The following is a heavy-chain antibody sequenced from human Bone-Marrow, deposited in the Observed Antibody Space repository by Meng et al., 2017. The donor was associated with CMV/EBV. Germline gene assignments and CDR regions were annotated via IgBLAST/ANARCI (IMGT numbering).Heavy chain of an antibody. CDR3: ARDFGVRGFYGSGLGYFDY. Sequence: VQPRRSGDEVRKPGASVKVPCKGVGYTVTSYGVSCVRQARGRWREWMESIIAYNGNTNYAQKLRCRFTMTTETSTSTGYMELRSLRSDFTTVYYCARDFGVRGFYGSGLGYFDYWGQGTLVTVSS. CDR2: IIAYNGNT. J-gene: IGHJ4*02. V-gene: IGHV1-18*01. CDR1: GYTVTSYG. D-gene: IGHD3-10*01.